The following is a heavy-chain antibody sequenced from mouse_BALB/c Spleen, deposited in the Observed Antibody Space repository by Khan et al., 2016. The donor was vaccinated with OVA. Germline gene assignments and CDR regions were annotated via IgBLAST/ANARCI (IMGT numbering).Heavy chain of an antibody. Sequence: QVQLQQPGAELVKPEASVKLSCKASGYTFTSYYIYWVKQRPGQGLEWIGEINPSDGGTNFNEKFKSKATLTVDKSSSTVYMQLSSLTSEDSAVYYCTRGGRSSFAYWGQGTLVTVSA. V-gene: IGHV1S81*02. J-gene: IGHJ3*01. CDR2: INPSDGGT. D-gene: IGHD1-1*01. CDR3: TRGGRSSFAY. CDR1: GYTFTSYY.